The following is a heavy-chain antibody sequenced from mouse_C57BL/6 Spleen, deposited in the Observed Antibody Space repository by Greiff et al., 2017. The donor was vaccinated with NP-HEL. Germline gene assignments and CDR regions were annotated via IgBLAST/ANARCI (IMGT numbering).Heavy chain of an antibody. Sequence: QVQLQQPGAELVKPGASVKLSCKASGYTFTSYWMHWVKQRPGQGLEWIGMIHPNSGSTNYNEKFKSKATLTVDKSSSTAYMQLSSLTSEDSAVYYCARKGWDEDFDYWGQGTTLTVSS. CDR3: ARKGWDEDFDY. J-gene: IGHJ2*01. CDR2: IHPNSGST. CDR1: GYTFTSYW. V-gene: IGHV1-64*01. D-gene: IGHD4-1*01.